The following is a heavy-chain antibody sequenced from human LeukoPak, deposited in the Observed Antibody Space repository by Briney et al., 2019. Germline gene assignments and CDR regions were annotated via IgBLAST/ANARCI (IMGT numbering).Heavy chain of an antibody. D-gene: IGHD3-3*01. Sequence: PGGSLGLSCAASGFTFRGYKMIWVPKAPGKGLEWVSAISGDSTTIYYADSVKGRFIISRDNARNSLFLQMNSLRAEDTAVYYCAREKADNDLDYWGQGTLVTVS. CDR2: ISGDSTTI. J-gene: IGHJ4*02. CDR1: GFTFRGYK. V-gene: IGHV3-48*01. CDR3: AREKADNDLDY.